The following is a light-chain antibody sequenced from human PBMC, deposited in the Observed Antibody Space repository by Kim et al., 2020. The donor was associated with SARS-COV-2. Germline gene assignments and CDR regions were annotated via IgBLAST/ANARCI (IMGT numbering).Light chain of an antibody. J-gene: IGLJ3*02. CDR3: QTHDSGLSGSV. V-gene: IGLV1-40*01. Sequence: TGASSRAGSTDNIGAGFDVRWNQRLPGAAPKRFIYGENNRTSGVPERFSASKSGPSASLAITGLQADDEAIYYCQTHDSGLSGSVFGGGTKLTVL. CDR1: TDNIGAGFD. CDR2: GEN.